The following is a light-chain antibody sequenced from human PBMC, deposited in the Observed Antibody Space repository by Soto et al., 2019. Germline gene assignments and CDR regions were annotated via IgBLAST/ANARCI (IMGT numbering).Light chain of an antibody. V-gene: IGKV3-15*01. J-gene: IGKJ1*01. CDR2: DAS. Sequence: ILMTQSPATLSVSPGERATLSCRASQSVSHNLAWYQQKPGQAPRLLIYDASTRATGIPARFSGSWSGTESTLTIRGLQSEDFAVYYCQQYNNWPPWTFGQGTKLEIK. CDR3: QQYNNWPPWT. CDR1: QSVSHN.